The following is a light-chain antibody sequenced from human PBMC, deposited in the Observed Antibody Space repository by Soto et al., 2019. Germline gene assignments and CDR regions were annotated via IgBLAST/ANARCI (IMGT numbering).Light chain of an antibody. V-gene: IGKV1-27*01. Sequence: DIPMTQSPSSLSASVGDRVTITCRASQGISNYLAWYQQKPGKVPKLLIYAASTLQSRVPSRFSGSGSGTDFTLTIISLQPEDVATYYCQKYNSAPSNSTFGQGTKLEIK. CDR1: QGISNY. CDR2: AAS. CDR3: QKYNSAPSNST. J-gene: IGKJ2*01.